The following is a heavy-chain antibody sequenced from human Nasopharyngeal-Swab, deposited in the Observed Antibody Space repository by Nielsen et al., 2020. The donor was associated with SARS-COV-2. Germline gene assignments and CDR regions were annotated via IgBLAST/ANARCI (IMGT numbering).Heavy chain of an antibody. V-gene: IGHV3-48*03. CDR3: AGQPSWYYFDY. CDR2: ITSGGGKT. J-gene: IGHJ4*02. CDR1: GFTFSSYA. D-gene: IGHD6-13*01. Sequence: GESLKISCAASGFTFSSYAMSWVRQAPGKGLEWVSYITSGGGKTYYADSVKGRFTISRDNAKNSLYLQMNGLRAEDTAVYYCAGQPSWYYFDYWGQGTLVTVSS.